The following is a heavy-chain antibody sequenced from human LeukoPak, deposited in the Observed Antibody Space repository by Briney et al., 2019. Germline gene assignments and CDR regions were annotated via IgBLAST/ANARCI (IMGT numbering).Heavy chain of an antibody. D-gene: IGHD3-16*02. Sequence: PGGSLRLSCAASGFTFDDYGMSWVRQAPGKGLEWVSAISGSGSSTYYADSVKGRFTISRDSSKNTLYLQMNSLRAEDTAVYYCAKRGAEVGVTVAPGDYWGQGTLVTVSS. CDR2: ISGSGSST. CDR1: GFTFDDYG. V-gene: IGHV3-23*01. CDR3: AKRGAEVGVTVAPGDY. J-gene: IGHJ4*02.